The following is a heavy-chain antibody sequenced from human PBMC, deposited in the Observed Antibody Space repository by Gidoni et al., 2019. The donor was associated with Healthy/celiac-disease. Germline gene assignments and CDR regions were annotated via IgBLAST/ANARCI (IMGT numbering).Heavy chain of an antibody. J-gene: IGHJ6*02. Sequence: QVQLVQSGAEVKKPGASVKVSCKASGYTFTGYYMHWLRQAPGQGLEWMGWINPNSGGTNYAQKFQGRVTMTRDTSISTAYMELSRLRSDDTAVYYCARAEGCSSTSCYRPYYYYGMDVWGQGTTVTVSS. D-gene: IGHD2-2*01. CDR2: INPNSGGT. CDR1: GYTFTGYY. CDR3: ARAEGCSSTSCYRPYYYYGMDV. V-gene: IGHV1-2*02.